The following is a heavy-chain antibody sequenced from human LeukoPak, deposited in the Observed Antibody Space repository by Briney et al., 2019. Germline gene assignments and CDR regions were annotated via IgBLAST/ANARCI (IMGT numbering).Heavy chain of an antibody. J-gene: IGHJ4*02. Sequence: PSETLSLTCTVSGGPIRSYYWSWMRQPPGKGLEWIGNIHYSESTNFNPSLKSRVAIAVDTSKNQFSLKLSSVTAADTTVYYCARDRGDIFFDYWGQGTLVTVSS. CDR1: GGPIRSYY. D-gene: IGHD3-9*01. V-gene: IGHV4-59*01. CDR2: IHYSEST. CDR3: ARDRGDIFFDY.